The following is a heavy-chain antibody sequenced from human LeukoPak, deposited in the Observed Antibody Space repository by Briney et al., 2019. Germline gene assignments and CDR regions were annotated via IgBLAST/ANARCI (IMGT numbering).Heavy chain of an antibody. CDR1: SYSISRGYY. Sequence: SETLSLTCTVSSYSISRGYYWGWIRQSPGKGLEWIGNIHHGGSTSYNPSLKSRVTISLDMSKNQFSLKLNSVTAADTAVYYCARATSSYFYYMDVWGKGTTVTISS. D-gene: IGHD5-12*01. J-gene: IGHJ6*03. CDR3: ARATSSYFYYMDV. CDR2: IHHGGST. V-gene: IGHV4-38-2*02.